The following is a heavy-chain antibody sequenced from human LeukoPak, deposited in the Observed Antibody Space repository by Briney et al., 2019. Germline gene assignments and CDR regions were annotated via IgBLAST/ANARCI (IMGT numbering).Heavy chain of an antibody. V-gene: IGHV1-2*02. J-gene: IGHJ4*02. CDR2: INPNTGAT. Sequence: AASVKVSCKASGYTLTGYYLHWVRRAPGQGLEWMGWINPNTGATHSAQKFQGRITMTRDTSISTAYMDLSRLRSDDTAVYYCARDRVGSGWPRPYYFEVWGQGTLVTVSS. CDR3: ARDRVGSGWPRPYYFEV. CDR1: GYTLTGYY. D-gene: IGHD6-19*01.